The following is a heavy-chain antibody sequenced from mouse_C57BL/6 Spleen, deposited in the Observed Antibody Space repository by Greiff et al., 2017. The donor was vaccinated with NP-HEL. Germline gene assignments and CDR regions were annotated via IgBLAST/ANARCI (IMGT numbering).Heavy chain of an antibody. CDR1: GFTFSSYG. D-gene: IGHD2-10*02. V-gene: IGHV5-6*01. CDR3: ASTGYDAMDY. CDR2: ISSGGSYT. Sequence: EVHLVESGGDLVKPGGSLKLSCAASGFTFSSYGMSWVRQTPDKRLEWVATISSGGSYTYYPDSVKGRFTISRDNAKNTLYLQMSSLKSEDTAMYYCASTGYDAMDYWGQGTSVTVSS. J-gene: IGHJ4*01.